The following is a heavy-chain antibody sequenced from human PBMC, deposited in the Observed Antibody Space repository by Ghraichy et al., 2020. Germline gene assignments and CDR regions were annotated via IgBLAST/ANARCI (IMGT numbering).Heavy chain of an antibody. CDR3: ARGGYDYGGKGGGYYFDY. D-gene: IGHD4-23*01. CDR1: GGTFSSYA. J-gene: IGHJ4*02. CDR2: IIPIFGTA. V-gene: IGHV1-69*13. Sequence: SVKVSCKASGGTFSSYAISWVRQAPGQGLEWMGGIIPIFGTANYAQKFQGRVTITADESTSTAYMELSSLRSEDTAVYYCARGGYDYGGKGGGYYFDYWGQGTLVTVSS.